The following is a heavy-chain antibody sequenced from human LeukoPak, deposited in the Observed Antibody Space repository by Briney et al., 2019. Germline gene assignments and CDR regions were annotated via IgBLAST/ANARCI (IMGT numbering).Heavy chain of an antibody. Sequence: GGSLRLSCAASGFTFSNAWMSWVRQAPGKGLEWVANIKQDGSEKYYVDSVKGRFTISRDNAKNSLYLQMNSVRAEDTAVYYCARDTPETATNRLGWFDPWGQGILVTVSS. CDR2: IKQDGSEK. CDR3: ARDTPETATNRLGWFDP. J-gene: IGHJ5*02. D-gene: IGHD5-24*01. CDR1: GFTFSNAW. V-gene: IGHV3-7*01.